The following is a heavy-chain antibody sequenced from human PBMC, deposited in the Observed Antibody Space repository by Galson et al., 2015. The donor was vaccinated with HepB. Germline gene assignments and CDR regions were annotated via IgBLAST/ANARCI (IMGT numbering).Heavy chain of an antibody. Sequence: SLRLSCAGSGFRLHCYALHWVRQAPGKGLEFVSGISHNGGATKFADSVRDRFTISRDNSKNTMYLQMNSLRTEDTAVYYCVKEGILTGYSVGSFHFWGRGTMVTVSS. V-gene: IGHV3-64D*06. J-gene: IGHJ3*01. D-gene: IGHD3-9*01. CDR1: GFRLHCYA. CDR3: VKEGILTGYSVGSFHF. CDR2: ISHNGGAT.